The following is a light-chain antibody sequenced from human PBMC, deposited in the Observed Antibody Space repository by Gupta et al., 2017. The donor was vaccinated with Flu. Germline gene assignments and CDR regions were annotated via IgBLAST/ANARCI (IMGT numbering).Light chain of an antibody. CDR1: KLGDRY. CDR2: QDN. Sequence: SPGQTATITCSGDKLGDRYACWYQQMPGQSPVLVIYQDNKRPSGIPERFSGSNSGNTATLTISGTQAMDEADYYCQAWASSIVVFGGGTKLTVL. J-gene: IGLJ2*01. V-gene: IGLV3-1*01. CDR3: QAWASSIVV.